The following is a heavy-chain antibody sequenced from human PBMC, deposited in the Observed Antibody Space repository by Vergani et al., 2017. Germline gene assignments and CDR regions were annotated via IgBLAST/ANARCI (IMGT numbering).Heavy chain of an antibody. Sequence: QLQLQESGPGLVKPSETLSLTCTVSGGSICSSSYYWGWIRQPPGKGLEWIGRIYYSGSTYCNPSLKSRVTISVDTSKNQFSLKLRFVTAADTAVYYCAKDKYYDDSSGYHLFDYWGQGTLVTVSS. CDR1: GGSICSSSYY. CDR2: IYYSGST. D-gene: IGHD3-22*01. V-gene: IGHV4-39*07. J-gene: IGHJ4*02. CDR3: AKDKYYDDSSGYHLFDY.